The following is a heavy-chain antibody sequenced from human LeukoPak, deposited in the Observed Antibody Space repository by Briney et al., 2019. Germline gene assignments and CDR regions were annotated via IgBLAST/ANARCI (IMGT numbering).Heavy chain of an antibody. CDR2: ISGSGRSA. CDR1: GFTFSSYA. D-gene: IGHD1-26*01. J-gene: IGHJ2*01. V-gene: IGHV3-23*01. Sequence: PGGSLRLSCAASGFTFSSYAMSWVRQAPGKGLEWVSGISGSGRSAFYADSVKGRFTISRDNSKNTLYLQMNSLRAEDTAVYYCAKNLLGSESFSWYFDLWGRGTLVTVSS. CDR3: AKNLLGSESFSWYFDL.